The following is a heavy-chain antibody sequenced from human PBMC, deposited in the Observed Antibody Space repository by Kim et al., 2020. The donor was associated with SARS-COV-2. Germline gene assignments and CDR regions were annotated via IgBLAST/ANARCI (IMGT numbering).Heavy chain of an antibody. J-gene: IGHJ1*01. CDR1: GYTFTSYA. CDR2: INAGNGNT. D-gene: IGHD6-19*01. V-gene: IGHV1-3*01. CDR3: ARAAGGTVAGYAEYFQH. Sequence: ASVKVSCKASGYTFTSYAMHWVRQAPGQRLEWMGWINAGNGNTKYSQKFQGRVTITRDTSASTAYMELSSLRSEDTAVYYCARAAGGTVAGYAEYFQHWGQGTLVTVSS.